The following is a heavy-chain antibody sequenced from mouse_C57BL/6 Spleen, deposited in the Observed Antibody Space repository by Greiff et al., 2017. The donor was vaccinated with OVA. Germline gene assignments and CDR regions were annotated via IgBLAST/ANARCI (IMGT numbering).Heavy chain of an antibody. J-gene: IGHJ3*01. Sequence: LQLQQPGAELVRPGSSVKLSCKASGYTFTSYWMDWVKQRPGQGLEWIGNIYPSDSETHYNQKFKDKATLTVDKSSSTAYMQLSSLTSEDSAVYYCARGGDSSGTIAYWGQGTLVTVSA. CDR1: GYTFTSYW. CDR2: IYPSDSET. CDR3: ARGGDSSGTIAY. D-gene: IGHD3-2*02. V-gene: IGHV1-61*01.